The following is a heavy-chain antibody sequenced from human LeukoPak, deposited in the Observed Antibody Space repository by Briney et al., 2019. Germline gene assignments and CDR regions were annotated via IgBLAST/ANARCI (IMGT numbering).Heavy chain of an antibody. CDR2: INHSGST. J-gene: IGHJ4*02. V-gene: IGHV4-34*01. Sequence: SETLSLTCAVYGGSFSGYYWSWIRQPPGKGLEWIGEINHSGSTNYNPSLKSRATISVDTSKNQFSLKLSSVTAADTAVYYCASLRKRFIYWGQGTLVTVSS. CDR1: GGSFSGYY. D-gene: IGHD3-3*01. CDR3: ASLRKRFIY.